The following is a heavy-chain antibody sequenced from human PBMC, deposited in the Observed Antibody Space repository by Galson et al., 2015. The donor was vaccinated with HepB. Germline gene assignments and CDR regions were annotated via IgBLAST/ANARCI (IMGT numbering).Heavy chain of an antibody. J-gene: IGHJ4*02. Sequence: SVKVSCKASGGTFSSYAISWVRQAPGQGLEWMGGIIPIFGTANYAQKFQGRVTITADESTSTAYMELSSLRSEDTAVYYCARDPYCSSTSCYTPPDYWGQGTLVTVSS. CDR3: ARDPYCSSTSCYTPPDY. CDR2: IIPIFGTA. V-gene: IGHV1-69*13. CDR1: GGTFSSYA. D-gene: IGHD2-2*02.